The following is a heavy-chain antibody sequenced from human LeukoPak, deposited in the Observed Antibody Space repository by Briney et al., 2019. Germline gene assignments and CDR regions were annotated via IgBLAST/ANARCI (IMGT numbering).Heavy chain of an antibody. V-gene: IGHV3-23*01. CDR1: GFTFSSYG. D-gene: IGHD2/OR15-2a*01. CDR2: ISGSGGST. J-gene: IGHJ6*03. Sequence: GGTLRLSCAASGFTFSSYGMSWVRQAPGKGLECVSAISGSGGSTYYADSVKGRFTISRDNSKNTLYRQMNSLRAEDTAVYYCAKVREYLLPYYMDVWGKGTTVTISS. CDR3: AKVREYLLPYYMDV.